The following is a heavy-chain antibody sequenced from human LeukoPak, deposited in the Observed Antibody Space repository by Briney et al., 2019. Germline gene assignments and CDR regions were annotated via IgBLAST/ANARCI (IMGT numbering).Heavy chain of an antibody. V-gene: IGHV4-61*02. J-gene: IGHJ3*01. CDR1: GASVSTTAYF. CDR3: ASYREAYDLYPHGLDV. CDR2: IYASGNT. D-gene: IGHD5-24*01. Sequence: SQTLSLTCSVSGASVSTTAYFWNWIRQPAGEGLEWIGRIYASGNTHYNPSLKSRVTMSLDTSKNQFFRTMNSVTAADSAVYFCASYREAYDLYPHGLDVWGRGTVVTVSS.